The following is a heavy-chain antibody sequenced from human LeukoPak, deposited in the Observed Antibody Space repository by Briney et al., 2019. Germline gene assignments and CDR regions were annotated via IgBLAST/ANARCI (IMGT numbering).Heavy chain of an antibody. CDR1: GFTFSSHA. V-gene: IGHV3-23*01. CDR3: AKTYYGSGSYYDGMDV. CDR2: ISGSGGST. J-gene: IGHJ6*02. Sequence: GGSLRLSCAASGFTFSSHAVRWVRQAPGKGLEWVSAISGSGGSTYYADSVKGRFTTSRDNSKNTLYLQMNSLRAEDKAVYYCAKTYYGSGSYYDGMDVWGQGTTVTVSS. D-gene: IGHD3-10*01.